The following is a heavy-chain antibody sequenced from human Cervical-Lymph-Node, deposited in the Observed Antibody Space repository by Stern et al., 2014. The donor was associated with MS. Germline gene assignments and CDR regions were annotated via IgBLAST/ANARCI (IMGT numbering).Heavy chain of an antibody. D-gene: IGHD4-17*01. Sequence: EVQLLESGGDLVQPGGSLRLSCAASGFTFSRFWMHWVRQAPGKGLVWVSRISSDGSITSFADSVKGRFTISRDNAKNTLYLQMNSLRADDTAMYYCARDDAVTTFDYWGQGTLVTVSS. CDR1: GFTFSRFW. CDR2: ISSDGSIT. CDR3: ARDDAVTTFDY. J-gene: IGHJ4*02. V-gene: IGHV3-74*01.